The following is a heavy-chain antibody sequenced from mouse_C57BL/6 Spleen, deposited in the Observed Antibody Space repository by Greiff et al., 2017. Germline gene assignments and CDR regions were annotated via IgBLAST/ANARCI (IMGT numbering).Heavy chain of an antibody. CDR2: ISYDGSN. D-gene: IGHD2-5*01. J-gene: IGHJ3*01. CDR1: GYSITSGYY. V-gene: IGHV3-6*01. CDR3: AREFYSNPFAY. Sequence: EVKLMESGPGLVKPSQSLSLTCSVTGYSITSGYYWNWIRQFPGNKLEWMGYISYDGSNNYNPSLKNRISITRDTAKNQFFLKLNSVTTEDTATYYCAREFYSNPFAYWGQGTLVTVSA.